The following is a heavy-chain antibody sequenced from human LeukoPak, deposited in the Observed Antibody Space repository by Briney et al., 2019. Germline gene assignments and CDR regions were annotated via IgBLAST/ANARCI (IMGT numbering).Heavy chain of an antibody. CDR1: GFTFSSYG. J-gene: IGHJ2*01. D-gene: IGHD4-23*01. CDR2: IRYDGSNK. Sequence: GGSLRLSCAASGFTFSSYGMHWVRQAPGKGLEWVAFIRYDGSNKYYADSVKGRFTISRDNSKNTLYLQMNSLRAEDTAVYYCAKDPDYGGNSPWYFDLWGRGTLVTVSS. CDR3: AKDPDYGGNSPWYFDL. V-gene: IGHV3-30*02.